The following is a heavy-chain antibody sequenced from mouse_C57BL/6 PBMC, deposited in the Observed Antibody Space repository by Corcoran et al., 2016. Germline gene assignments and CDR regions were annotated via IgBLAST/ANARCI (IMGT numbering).Heavy chain of an antibody. CDR3: ARRLTGYCDY. CDR1: GYTFTTYG. D-gene: IGHD4-1*01. J-gene: IGHJ2*01. V-gene: IGHV9-3*01. Sequence: QIQLVQSGPELKKPGETVKISCKASGYTFTTYGMSWVKQAPGKGLKWRGWINTYSGVPTYADDFKGRFAFSLETSASTAYLQINNLKNEDTATYFCARRLTGYCDYWGQGTTLTVSS. CDR2: INTYSGVP.